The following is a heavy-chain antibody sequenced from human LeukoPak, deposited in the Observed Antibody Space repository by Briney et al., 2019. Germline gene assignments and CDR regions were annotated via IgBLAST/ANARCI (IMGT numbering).Heavy chain of an antibody. V-gene: IGHV3-30*18. D-gene: IGHD7-27*01. CDR3: AKPLGTSTIDFLIDY. Sequence: GGSLRLSCAASGFTFSSYGMHWVRQAPGKGLEWVAVISRDGSDKFYADPVKGRFTISRDDSKNTLYLQMDSLRAEDTAMYYCAKPLGTSTIDFLIDYWGQGTLVTVSS. J-gene: IGHJ4*02. CDR1: GFTFSSYG. CDR2: ISRDGSDK.